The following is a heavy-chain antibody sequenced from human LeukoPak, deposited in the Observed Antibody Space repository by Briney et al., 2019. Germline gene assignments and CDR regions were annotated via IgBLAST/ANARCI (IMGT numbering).Heavy chain of an antibody. CDR1: GYTFTSYD. Sequence: ASVKVSCKASGYTFTSYDINWVRQATGQGLEWMGWMNPNSGNTGYAQKFQGRVTITRNTSISTAYMELSSLRAEDTAVYYCARDLTYYDFWSGVFDYWGQGTLVTVSS. D-gene: IGHD3-3*01. CDR3: ARDLTYYDFWSGVFDY. CDR2: MNPNSGNT. V-gene: IGHV1-8*03. J-gene: IGHJ4*02.